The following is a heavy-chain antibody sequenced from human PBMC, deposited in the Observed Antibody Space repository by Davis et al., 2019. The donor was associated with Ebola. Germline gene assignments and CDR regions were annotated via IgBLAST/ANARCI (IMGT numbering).Heavy chain of an antibody. Sequence: SETLSLTCTVSGGSVTSGGFSWSWIRQPPGKGLEWIGYIYHSGSTYYNPSLKSRVTISVDTSKNQFSLKLSSVTAADTAVYYCAREVRADIVVVVAAHPFFDYWGQGTLVTVSS. CDR2: IYHSGST. D-gene: IGHD2-15*01. J-gene: IGHJ4*02. CDR3: AREVRADIVVVVAAHPFFDY. CDR1: GGSVTSGGFS. V-gene: IGHV4-30-2*01.